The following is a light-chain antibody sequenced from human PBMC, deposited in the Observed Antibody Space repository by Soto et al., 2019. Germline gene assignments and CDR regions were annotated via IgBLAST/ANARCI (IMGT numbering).Light chain of an antibody. CDR2: EGS. Sequence: QSALTQPASVSGSPGQSITISCTGTSSDVGSYNLVSWYQQHPGKAPKRMIYEGSKRPSGVANRFSGSKSGNTGSLTVSGLQAEDEADYYCAGWDDSLNGYVFGTGTKVTVL. CDR1: SSDVGSYNL. J-gene: IGLJ1*01. CDR3: AGWDDSLNGYV. V-gene: IGLV2-23*01.